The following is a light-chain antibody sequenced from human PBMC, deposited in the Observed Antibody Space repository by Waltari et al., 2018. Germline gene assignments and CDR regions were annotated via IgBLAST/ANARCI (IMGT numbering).Light chain of an antibody. CDR3: QQTYSHFRT. CDR1: QGISSY. CDR2: AAS. J-gene: IGKJ3*01. Sequence: DIRMTQSPPSLPASVGDSVTITCRASQGISSYLNWYQPKPGQAPKLLIYAASSLQSGVPSKFSGSGFGTDFTLTINSLQPEDFAVYFCQQTYSHFRTFGRGTKVDVK. V-gene: IGKV1-39*01.